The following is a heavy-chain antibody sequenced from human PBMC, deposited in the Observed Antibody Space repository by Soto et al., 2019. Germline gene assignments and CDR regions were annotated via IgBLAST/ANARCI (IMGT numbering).Heavy chain of an antibody. CDR1: GYTFTGCY. CDR2: INPNSGGT. Sequence: ASVKVSCKASGYTFTGCYMHWVRQAPGQELEWMGWINPNSGGTNYAQKFQGWVTMTRDTSISAAYMELSRLRSDDTAVYYCARDPRQIGSIAAAGTRWFDPWGQGTLVTVSS. V-gene: IGHV1-2*04. CDR3: ARDPRQIGSIAAAGTRWFDP. D-gene: IGHD6-13*01. J-gene: IGHJ5*02.